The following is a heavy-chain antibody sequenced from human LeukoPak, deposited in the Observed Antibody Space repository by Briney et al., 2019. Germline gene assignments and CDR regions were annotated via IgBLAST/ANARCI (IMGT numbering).Heavy chain of an antibody. CDR2: LGRTGEYK. D-gene: IGHD1-1*01. CDR3: VKDRTCGPWMPMEA. J-gene: IGHJ6*02. Sequence: PGGSLRLSCSASGFTYTDYSMSWVRQVPGKGLEWVSGLGRTGEYKYYADSVKGRFTISRDNSKDMVFLQMNSLRAEDTPINYCVKDRTCGPWMPMEAWGQGNTV. V-gene: IGHV3-23*01. CDR1: GFTYTDYS.